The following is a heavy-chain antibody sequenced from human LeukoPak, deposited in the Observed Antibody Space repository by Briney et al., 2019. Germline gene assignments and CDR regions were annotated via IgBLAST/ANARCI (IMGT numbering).Heavy chain of an antibody. CDR1: GFTFGDYA. CDR2: IKSKTDGGTT. J-gene: IGHJ4*02. CDR3: TTATLRYCGGDCYSGRYYFDY. V-gene: IGHV3-15*01. Sequence: GGSLRLSCTASGFTFGDYAMSWVRQAPGKGLEWVGRIKSKTDGGTTDYAAPVKGRFTISRDDSKNTLYLQMNSLKTEDTAVYYCTTATLRYCGGDCYSGRYYFDYWGQGTLVTVSS. D-gene: IGHD2-21*02.